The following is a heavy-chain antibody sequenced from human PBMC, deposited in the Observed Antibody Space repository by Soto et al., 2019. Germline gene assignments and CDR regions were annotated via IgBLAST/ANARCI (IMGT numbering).Heavy chain of an antibody. CDR1: GFTFSSYA. CDR2: ISYDGSNK. V-gene: IGHV3-30-3*01. CDR3: ARERSSGYFDY. J-gene: IGHJ4*02. Sequence: QVQLVESGGGVVQPGRSLRLSCAASGFTFSSYAMHWVRQAPGKGLEWVAVISYDGSNKYYADSVKGRFTISRDNSKTTLYLQMNSLRAEDTAVYYCARERSSGYFDYWGQGTLVTVSS. D-gene: IGHD6-19*01.